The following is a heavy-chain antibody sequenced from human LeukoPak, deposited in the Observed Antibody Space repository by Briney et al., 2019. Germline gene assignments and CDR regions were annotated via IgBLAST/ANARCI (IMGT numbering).Heavy chain of an antibody. V-gene: IGHV1-46*01. CDR1: GYTFTSYY. CDR3: ARSPTRDSDAFDI. J-gene: IGHJ3*02. CDR2: IYPSGGST. Sequence: ASVKVSCKASGYTFTSYYMHWVRQAPGQGLEWMGLIYPSGGSTRYAQKFQGRVTMTRDTSTSTVYMALSSLRSEDTAVYYCARSPTRDSDAFDIWGQGTMVTVSS. D-gene: IGHD2-15*01.